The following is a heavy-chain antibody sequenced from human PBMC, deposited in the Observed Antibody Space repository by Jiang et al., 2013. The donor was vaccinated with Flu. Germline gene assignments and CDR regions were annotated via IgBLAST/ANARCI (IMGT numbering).Heavy chain of an antibody. J-gene: IGHJ4*02. Sequence: QTLSLTCAISGDSVSSNSAAWNWIRQSPSRGLEWLGRTYYRSKWYNDYAVSVKSRITINPDTSKNQFSLQLNSVTPEDTAVYYCARELSEYSSSSTQYYFDYWGQGTLVTVSS. V-gene: IGHV6-1*01. CDR3: ARELSEYSSSSTQYYFDY. CDR1: GDSVSSNSAA. CDR2: TYYRSKWYN. D-gene: IGHD6-6*01.